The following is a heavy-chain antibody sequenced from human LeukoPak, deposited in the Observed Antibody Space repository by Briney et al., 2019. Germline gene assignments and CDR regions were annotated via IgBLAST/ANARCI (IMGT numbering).Heavy chain of an antibody. J-gene: IGHJ4*02. D-gene: IGHD2-21*01. Sequence: GGSLRLSCAASGFTFSTYEFNWVRQAPGKGLEWVAYIGVGGNSIYYADSVRGRFTTSRDNAQNSLYLEMNSLRVEDTALYYCTRETAHCGGDCFDYWGQGTLVTVSS. V-gene: IGHV3-48*03. CDR3: TRETAHCGGDCFDY. CDR2: IGVGGNSI. CDR1: GFTFSTYE.